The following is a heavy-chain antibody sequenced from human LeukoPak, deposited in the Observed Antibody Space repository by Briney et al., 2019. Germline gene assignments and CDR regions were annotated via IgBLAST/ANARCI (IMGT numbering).Heavy chain of an antibody. CDR2: IRYDGSNK. CDR3: AKDLLRSAAY. Sequence: GGSLRLSCAASGFTFSSYGMHWVRQASGKGLEWVAFIRYDGSNKYYADSVKGRFTISRDNSKNTLYLQMNSLRAEDTAVYYCAKDLLRSAAYWGQGTLVTVSS. J-gene: IGHJ4*02. CDR1: GFTFSSYG. V-gene: IGHV3-30*02.